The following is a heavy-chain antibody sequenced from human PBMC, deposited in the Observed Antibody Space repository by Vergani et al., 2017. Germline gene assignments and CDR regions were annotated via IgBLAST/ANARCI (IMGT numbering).Heavy chain of an antibody. Sequence: QVQLQESGPGLVQPAETLSLTCVVSNSSINSNYYWGWIRQSPGKRLEWIGSVSHSGSTFSNQSLKSRVTISVDKSKKLISLILKSVTAADKAVYYCVRDAINYDVLTGYYIGLDSWGQGTLVTVSS. CDR3: VRDAINYDVLTGYYIGLDS. D-gene: IGHD3-9*01. J-gene: IGHJ4*02. CDR1: NSSINSNYY. CDR2: VSHSGST. V-gene: IGHV4-38-2*01.